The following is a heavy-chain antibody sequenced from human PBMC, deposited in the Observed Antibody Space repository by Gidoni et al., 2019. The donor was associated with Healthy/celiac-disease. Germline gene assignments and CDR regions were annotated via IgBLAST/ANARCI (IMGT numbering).Heavy chain of an antibody. CDR1: GFTFDAYA. CDR3: AKGPDAFDI. CDR2: ISWNSGSI. Sequence: EVQLVESGGGLVQPGRSLRLSCAASGFTFDAYAMHWVRQAPGKGLEWVSGISWNSGSIGYADSVKGRFTISRDNAKNSLYLQMNSLRAEDTALYYCAKGPDAFDIWGQGTMVTVSS. V-gene: IGHV3-9*01. J-gene: IGHJ3*02.